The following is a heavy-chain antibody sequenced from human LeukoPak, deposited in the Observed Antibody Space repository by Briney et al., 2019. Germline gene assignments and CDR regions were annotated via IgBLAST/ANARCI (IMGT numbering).Heavy chain of an antibody. D-gene: IGHD3-22*01. Sequence: ASVKVSCKASGYSFTSYFVHWVRQARGQGREWMGIINAIDGRTNNVQKFQGRVTMTRDTSTSKVYMELSSLRTEDTAVYYCAGEFYYYDSSGPSQGGDYWGQGTLVTVSS. CDR2: INAIDGRT. J-gene: IGHJ4*02. CDR1: GYSFTSYF. V-gene: IGHV1-46*01. CDR3: AGEFYYYDSSGPSQGGDY.